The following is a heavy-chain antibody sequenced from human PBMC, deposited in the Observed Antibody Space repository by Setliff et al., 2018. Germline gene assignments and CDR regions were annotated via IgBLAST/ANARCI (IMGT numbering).Heavy chain of an antibody. CDR1: GFTFGNAW. Sequence: GSLRLSCAASGFTFGNAWMTWVRQAPGKGLEWVGRIKSKADGGTTDYVAPVKGRFTISRDDSKNTLFLQMNNLKIEDTAVYYCTTWPENGGYYYYYYMDVWGKGTTVTVSS. CDR2: IKSKADGGTT. V-gene: IGHV3-15*01. D-gene: IGHD3-16*01. CDR3: TTWPENGGYYYYYYMDV. J-gene: IGHJ6*03.